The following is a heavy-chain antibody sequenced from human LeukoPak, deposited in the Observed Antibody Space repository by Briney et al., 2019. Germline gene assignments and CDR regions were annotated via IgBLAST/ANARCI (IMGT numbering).Heavy chain of an antibody. CDR1: GGSISSGGYY. Sequence: SETLSLTCTVSGGSISSGGYYWSWIRQHPGKGLEWIGYIYYSGSTYYNPSLKSRVTISVDTSRNQFSLKLSFVTAADTAVYYCARERDSSGYYFDYWGQGTLVTVSS. J-gene: IGHJ4*02. CDR2: IYYSGST. V-gene: IGHV4-31*03. CDR3: ARERDSSGYYFDY. D-gene: IGHD3-22*01.